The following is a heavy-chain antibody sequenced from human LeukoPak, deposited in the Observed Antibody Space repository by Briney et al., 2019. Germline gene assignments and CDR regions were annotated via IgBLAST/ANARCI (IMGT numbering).Heavy chain of an antibody. CDR3: TTGSRGGY. V-gene: IGHV3-15*01. CDR2: IKSKTDGGTT. D-gene: IGHD3-16*01. J-gene: IGHJ4*02. CDR1: GFTFSNAW. Sequence: GGSLRLPCAASGFTFSNAWMSWVRQAPGKGLEWFGRIKSKTDGGTTDYAAPVKGRFTISRDDSKNTLYLQMNSLKTEDTAVYYCTTGSRGGYWGQGTLVTVSS.